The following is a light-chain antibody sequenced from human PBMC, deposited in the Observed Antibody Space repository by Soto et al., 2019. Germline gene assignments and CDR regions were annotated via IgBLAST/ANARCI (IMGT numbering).Light chain of an antibody. V-gene: IGLV2-14*01. J-gene: IGLJ1*01. CDR1: SSDVGAYNY. CDR2: DVS. Sequence: QSALTQPASVSGSPGQSITISCTGTSSDVGAYNYVSWYQQHPGKAPELMIYDVSNRPSGVSNRFSGSKSGNTASLTISGLQAEDEADYYCSSYTTSANYVFGTGTKVT. CDR3: SSYTTSANYV.